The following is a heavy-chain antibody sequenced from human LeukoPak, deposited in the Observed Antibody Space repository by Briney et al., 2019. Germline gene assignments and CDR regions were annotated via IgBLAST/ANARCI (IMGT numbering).Heavy chain of an antibody. J-gene: IGHJ5*02. CDR1: GFTLSSNW. CDR2: IYSDGSRT. V-gene: IGHV3-74*01. Sequence: GGSLRLSCAGSGFTLSSNWMHWVRQAPGKGLVWVSRIYSDGSRTNYADSVKGRFTISRDNSKNTLYLQMNSLRAEDTAVYYCAKGYYGSGSYGWFDPWGQGTLVTVSS. CDR3: AKGYYGSGSYGWFDP. D-gene: IGHD3-10*01.